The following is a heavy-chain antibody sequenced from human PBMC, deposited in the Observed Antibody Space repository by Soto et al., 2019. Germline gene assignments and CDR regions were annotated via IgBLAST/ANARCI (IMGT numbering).Heavy chain of an antibody. J-gene: IGHJ4*02. CDR3: AHAYGGRSLY. CDR1: GFSLSTDKVG. D-gene: IGHD1-26*01. Sequence: QITLKESGPTLVKPTQTLTLTCTFSGFSLSTDKVGVGWIRQPPGKALDWLAVIYWDDSKTYSPSLKSRPTNTKATSNTQVVLTMTTLDPVDTAAYYCAHAYGGRSLYWGQGTLVTVSS. V-gene: IGHV2-5*02. CDR2: IYWDDSK.